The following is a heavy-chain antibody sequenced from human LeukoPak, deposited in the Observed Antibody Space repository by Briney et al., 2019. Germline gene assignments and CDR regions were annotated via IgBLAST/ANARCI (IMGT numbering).Heavy chain of an antibody. CDR1: GFTFSSYA. V-gene: IGHV3-64*01. Sequence: PGGSLRLSCAASGFTFSSYAMHWVRQARGKGLEDVSAISSNGGSTYYANSVKGRFTISRDNSKNTLYLQMGSLRAEDMAVYYCARDATQYQLLRAEYFQHWGQGTLVTVSS. CDR2: ISSNGGST. D-gene: IGHD2-2*01. J-gene: IGHJ1*01. CDR3: ARDATQYQLLRAEYFQH.